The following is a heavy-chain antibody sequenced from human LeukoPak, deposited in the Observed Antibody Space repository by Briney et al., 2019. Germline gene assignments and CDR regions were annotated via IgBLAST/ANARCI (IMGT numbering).Heavy chain of an antibody. CDR2: IYTNGGT. V-gene: IGHV3-53*01. J-gene: IGHJ6*04. Sequence: PGGSLRLSCAASGFTVSGNYMNWVCQAPGKGLEWVSVIYTNGGTYYADSVKGRFTISRDKSKNTLYLQMNSLRAEDTAVYYCARSVAPAAKMDVWGKGTAVTVSS. CDR3: ARSVAPAAKMDV. D-gene: IGHD2-2*01. CDR1: GFTVSGNY.